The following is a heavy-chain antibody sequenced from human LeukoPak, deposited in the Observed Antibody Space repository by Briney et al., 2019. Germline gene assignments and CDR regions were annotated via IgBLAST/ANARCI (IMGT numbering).Heavy chain of an antibody. D-gene: IGHD1-26*01. V-gene: IGHV4-59*01. CDR3: ARELSGSSFFDY. Sequence: SETLSLTCTVSGGSISSYYWSWIRQPPGKGLEWIGYIYYSGSTNYNPSLKSRVTISVDTSKNQFSLKLSSVTAADTAVYYCARELSGSSFFDYWGQGTLVTVSS. CDR1: GGSISSYY. J-gene: IGHJ4*02. CDR2: IYYSGST.